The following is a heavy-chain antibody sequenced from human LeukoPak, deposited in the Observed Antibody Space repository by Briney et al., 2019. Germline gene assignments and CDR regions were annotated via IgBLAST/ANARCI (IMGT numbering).Heavy chain of an antibody. CDR1: GGSISSSSYY. CDR2: IYYSGST. CDR3: ARDRGTGVTTSFDY. Sequence: LPETLSLTCTVSGGSISSSSYYWGWIRQPPGKGPEWIGSIYYSGSTYYNPSLKSRVTISVDTSKNQFSLKLSSVTAADTAVYYCARDRGTGVTTSFDYWGQGTLVTVSS. J-gene: IGHJ4*02. V-gene: IGHV4-39*07. D-gene: IGHD4-11*01.